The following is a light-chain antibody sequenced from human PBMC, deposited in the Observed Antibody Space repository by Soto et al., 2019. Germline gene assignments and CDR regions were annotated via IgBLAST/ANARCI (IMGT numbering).Light chain of an antibody. CDR1: SSNIGAGYD. CDR3: QSSDSSMSGSV. J-gene: IGLJ2*01. V-gene: IGLV1-40*01. Sequence: QSVLTQPPSVSGAPGQRVTISCTGSSSNIGAGYDVHWYQQLPGTAPKLLIYGNSNRPSGVPDRFSGSKSGTSASLAITGLQAEDEDAYPCQSSDSSMSGSVFGGGTKVTVL. CDR2: GNS.